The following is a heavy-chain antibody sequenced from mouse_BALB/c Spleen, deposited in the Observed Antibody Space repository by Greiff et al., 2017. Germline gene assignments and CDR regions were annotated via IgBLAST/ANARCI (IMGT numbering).Heavy chain of an antibody. CDR2: ISSGGST. CDR1: GFTFSSYA. D-gene: IGHD2-3*01. V-gene: IGHV5-6-5*01. J-gene: IGHJ2*01. Sequence: EVLVVESGGGLVKPGGSLKLSCAASGFTFSSYAMSWVRQTPEKRLEWVASISSGGSTYYPDSVKGRFTISRDNARNILYLQMSSLRSEDTAMYYCARGEGYDPFDYWGQGTTLTVSS. CDR3: ARGEGYDPFDY.